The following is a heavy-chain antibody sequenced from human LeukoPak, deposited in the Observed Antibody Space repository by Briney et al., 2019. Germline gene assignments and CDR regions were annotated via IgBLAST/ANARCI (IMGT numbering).Heavy chain of an antibody. V-gene: IGHV1-69*13. CDR3: ARVPAAENYYYYYGMDV. J-gene: IGHJ6*02. Sequence: ASVKVSCKASGYTFTSYYMHWVRQAPGQGLEWMGGIIPIFGTANYAQKFQGRVTITADESTSTAYMELSSLRSEDTAVYYCARVPAAENYYYYYGMDVWGQGTTVTVSS. CDR2: IIPIFGTA. D-gene: IGHD2-2*01. CDR1: GYTFTSYY.